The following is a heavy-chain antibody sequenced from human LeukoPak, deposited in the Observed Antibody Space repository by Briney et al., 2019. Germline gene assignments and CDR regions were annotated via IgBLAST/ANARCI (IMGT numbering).Heavy chain of an antibody. Sequence: QTGGSLRLSCAASGFTFSSYGMSWVRQAPGKGLEWVSAISGSGGSTYYADSVKGRFTISRDNSKNTLYLQMNSLRAGDTAVYYCAKDIALRYSGYDSWFDYWGQGTLVTVSS. D-gene: IGHD5-12*01. CDR3: AKDIALRYSGYDSWFDY. V-gene: IGHV3-23*01. J-gene: IGHJ4*02. CDR1: GFTFSSYG. CDR2: ISGSGGST.